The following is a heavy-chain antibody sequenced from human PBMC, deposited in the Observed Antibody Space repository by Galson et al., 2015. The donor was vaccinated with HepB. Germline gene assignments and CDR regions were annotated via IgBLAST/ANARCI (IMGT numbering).Heavy chain of an antibody. CDR3: ARFYDSSGYDAFDI. CDR1: GFTFSSYA. Sequence: SLRLSCAASGFTFSSYAMRWVRQAPGKGLEWVAVISYDGSNKYYADSVKGRFTISRDNSKNTLYLQMNSLRSEDTAVYYCARFYDSSGYDAFDIWGQGTMVTVSS. V-gene: IGHV3-30*04. J-gene: IGHJ3*02. CDR2: ISYDGSNK. D-gene: IGHD3-22*01.